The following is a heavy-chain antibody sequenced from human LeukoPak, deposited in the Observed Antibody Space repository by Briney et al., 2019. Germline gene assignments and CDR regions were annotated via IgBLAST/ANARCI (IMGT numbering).Heavy chain of an antibody. CDR1: GFTFSSYS. CDR3: ARGPDYYGSGSYSSVSWFDP. V-gene: IGHV3-21*01. J-gene: IGHJ5*02. Sequence: GGSLRLSCAASGFTFSSYSMNWVRQAPGKGLEWVSSISSSTTNIYYADSVKGRFTISRGNAKNSLYLQMNSLRAEDTAVYSCARGPDYYGSGSYSSVSWFDPWGQGTLVTVSS. D-gene: IGHD3-10*01. CDR2: ISSSTTNI.